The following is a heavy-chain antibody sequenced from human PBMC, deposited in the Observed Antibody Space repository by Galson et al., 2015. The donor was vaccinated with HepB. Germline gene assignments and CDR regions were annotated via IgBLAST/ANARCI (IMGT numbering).Heavy chain of an antibody. CDR1: GFTFSSYG. CDR3: AKAGPYGDYQAYFDY. Sequence: SLRLSCAASGFTFSSYGMHWVRQAPGKGLEWVAVISYDGSNKYYADSVKGRFTISRDNSKNTLYLQMNSLRAEDTAVYYCAKAGPYGDYQAYFDYWGQGTLVTVSS. CDR2: ISYDGSNK. J-gene: IGHJ4*02. D-gene: IGHD4-17*01. V-gene: IGHV3-30*18.